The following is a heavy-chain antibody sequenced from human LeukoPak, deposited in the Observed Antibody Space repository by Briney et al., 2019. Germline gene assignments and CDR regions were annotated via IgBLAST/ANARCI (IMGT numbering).Heavy chain of an antibody. Sequence: ASVKVSCKASGYTFASHDINWGRNAPGQGLEYMGWLHTDNDDAGYAEKFQGRVNLTKATSTGTAYMELRSLTFEDTAMYYCARGGTAAETSGFDHWGRGTQVTVSA. J-gene: IGHJ4*01. CDR3: ARGGTAAETSGFDH. CDR1: GYTFASHD. D-gene: IGHD6-13*01. V-gene: IGHV1-8*01. CDR2: LHTDNDDA.